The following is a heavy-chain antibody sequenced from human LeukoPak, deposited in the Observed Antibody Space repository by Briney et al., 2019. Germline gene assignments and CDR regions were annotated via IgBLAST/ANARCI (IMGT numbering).Heavy chain of an antibody. CDR2: ISGSSMI. Sequence: GGSLRLSCATSGFLFRNYNMNWVRQAPGKGLEWVSYISGSSMIYYADSVKGRFTISRGIASNSLYLQMNSLRAEDTGVYYCAREASYSSSWATFDYWGQGTLVTVSS. CDR1: GFLFRNYN. J-gene: IGHJ4*02. CDR3: AREASYSSSWATFDY. D-gene: IGHD6-13*01. V-gene: IGHV3-48*01.